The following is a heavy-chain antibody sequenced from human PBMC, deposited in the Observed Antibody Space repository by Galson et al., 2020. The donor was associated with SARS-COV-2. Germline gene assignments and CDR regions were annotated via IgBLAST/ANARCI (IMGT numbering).Heavy chain of an antibody. J-gene: IGHJ4*02. V-gene: IGHV4-31*03. CDR2: IYYSGST. CDR1: GGSISSGGYY. D-gene: IGHD3-22*01. Sequence: ETSETRSLTCTVSGGSISSGGYYWSWIRQHPGKGLEWIGYIYYSGSTYYNPSLKSRVTISVDTSKNQFSLKLSSVTAADTAVYYCARDRRYYYDSSGYRGLFDYWGQGTLVTVSS. CDR3: ARDRRYYYDSSGYRGLFDY.